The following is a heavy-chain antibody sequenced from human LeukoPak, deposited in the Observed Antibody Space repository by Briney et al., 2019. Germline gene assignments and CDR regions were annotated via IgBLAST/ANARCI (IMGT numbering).Heavy chain of an antibody. J-gene: IGHJ6*03. CDR2: INHSGTT. CDR1: GGSFSGYY. Sequence: SETLSLTCTVYGGSFSGYYWSWIRQPPGKGLEWNGEINHSGTTNYNPSLKSRVTISVDTSKNQFSLKLSSVTAADTAVYYCARGSSSGSYRRYYYYMDVWGKGTTVTVSS. V-gene: IGHV4-34*01. CDR3: ARGSSSGSYRRYYYYMDV. D-gene: IGHD1-26*01.